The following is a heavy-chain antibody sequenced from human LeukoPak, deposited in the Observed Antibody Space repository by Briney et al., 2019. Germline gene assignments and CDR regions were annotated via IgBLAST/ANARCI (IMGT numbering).Heavy chain of an antibody. D-gene: IGHD3-22*01. J-gene: IGHJ3*02. V-gene: IGHV3-53*01. CDR1: GFTVRNNY. Sequence: PGGSLRLSCAASGFTVRNNYMNWVRQAPGKGLEWVSVIYSGGSTYYADSVKGRFTISRDNSKNTVYLQMNSLRAEDTAVYYCARVLSRVKVVIMPDAFDIWGQGTMVTVSS. CDR3: ARVLSRVKVVIMPDAFDI. CDR2: IYSGGST.